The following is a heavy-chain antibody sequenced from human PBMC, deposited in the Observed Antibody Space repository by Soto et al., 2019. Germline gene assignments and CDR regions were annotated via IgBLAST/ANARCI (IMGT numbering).Heavy chain of an antibody. D-gene: IGHD3-22*01. CDR1: GGTFSRHT. V-gene: IGHV1-69*08. CDR3: AREVEDENPDFAYFSVYYNCFDP. CDR2: IIPIVGIA. Sequence: QVQLVQSGAEVKKPGSSVKVSCKASGGTFSRHTITWVRQSPGQGLEWMGRIIPIVGIANYAQKFQDRVTFTWDKSTSTDYMELSGLGSEDTALYYCAREVEDENPDFAYFSVYYNCFDPWGQGTLVTVSS. J-gene: IGHJ5*02.